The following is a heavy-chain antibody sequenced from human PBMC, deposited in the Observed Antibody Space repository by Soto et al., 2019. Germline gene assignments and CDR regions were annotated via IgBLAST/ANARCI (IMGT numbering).Heavy chain of an antibody. CDR2: IYYSGST. Sequence: LSLTCTVSGGSISSSSYYWGWIRQPPGKGLEWIGSIYYSGSTYYNPSLKSRVTISVDTSKNSLYLQMNSLKTEDTAVYYCRTSFWSGYSYGMDVWGQGTTVTVSS. D-gene: IGHD3-3*01. CDR3: RTSFWSGYSYGMDV. J-gene: IGHJ6*02. V-gene: IGHV4-39*07. CDR1: GGSISSSSYY.